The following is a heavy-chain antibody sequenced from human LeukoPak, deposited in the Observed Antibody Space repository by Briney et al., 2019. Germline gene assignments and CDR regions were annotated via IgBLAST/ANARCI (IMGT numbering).Heavy chain of an antibody. D-gene: IGHD6-19*01. Sequence: GGSLRLSCGASGFTFSSYAMSWVRQAPGKGLEWVSAIRVSGGSTYYADSVKGRFTISRDNSKNTLYLQMNSLRAEDTAVYYCAKDLGSSGWPIFGYWGQGTLVTVSS. CDR1: GFTFSSYA. CDR2: IRVSGGST. J-gene: IGHJ4*02. CDR3: AKDLGSSGWPIFGY. V-gene: IGHV3-23*01.